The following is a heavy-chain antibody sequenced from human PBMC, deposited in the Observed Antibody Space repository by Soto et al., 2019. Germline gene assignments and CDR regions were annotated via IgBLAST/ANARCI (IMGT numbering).Heavy chain of an antibody. CDR1: GGSISSYY. D-gene: IGHD2-2*02. J-gene: IGHJ5*01. V-gene: IGHV4-59*01. CDR2: IYYSRRT. Sequence: QVQLQESGPGLVKPSETLPLTCTVSGGSISSYYWSWIRQPPGEALEWFGYIYYSRRTNYNPSLKSRVTISVDTSKNQFSLKLSSVTAADTAVYYCARGYCSSTSCYIWDNWFDSWGQGTLVTVSS. CDR3: ARGYCSSTSCYIWDNWFDS.